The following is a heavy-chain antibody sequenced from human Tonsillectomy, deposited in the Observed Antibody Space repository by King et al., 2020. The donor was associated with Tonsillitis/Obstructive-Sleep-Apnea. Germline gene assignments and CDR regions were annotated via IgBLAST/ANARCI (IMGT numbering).Heavy chain of an antibody. J-gene: IGHJ3*02. V-gene: IGHV3-30*18. D-gene: IGHD3-10*01. CDR1: GFTFSSYG. CDR3: AKELYIGKAFDI. CDR2: ISYDGSNK. Sequence: VQLVESGGGVVQPGRSLRLSCAASGFTFSSYGMHWVRQAPGKGLEWGAVISYDGSNKYYADSVKGRFTISRDNSKNTLYLQMNSLRAEDTALYYCAKELYIGKAFDIWGQGTMVTVSS.